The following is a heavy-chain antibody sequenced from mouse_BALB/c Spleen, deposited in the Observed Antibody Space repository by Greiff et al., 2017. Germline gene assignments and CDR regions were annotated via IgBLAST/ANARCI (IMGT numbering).Heavy chain of an antibody. V-gene: IGHV5-17*02. CDR2: ISSGSSTI. CDR3: ARAGNYDYAMDY. Sequence: EVQRVESGGGLVQPGGSRKPSCAASGFTFSSFGMHWVRQAPEKGLEWVAYISSGSSTIYYADTVKGRFTISRDNPKNTLFLQMTSLRSEDTAMYYCARAGNYDYAMDYWGQGTSVTVSS. D-gene: IGHD2-1*01. CDR1: GFTFSSFG. J-gene: IGHJ4*01.